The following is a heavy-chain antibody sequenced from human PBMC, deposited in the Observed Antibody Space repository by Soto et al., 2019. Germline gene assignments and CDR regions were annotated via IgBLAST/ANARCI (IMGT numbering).Heavy chain of an antibody. J-gene: IGHJ4*02. CDR2: INGGNGNT. CDR1: GHTFTNYA. Sequence: ASVKVSCKASGHTFTNYAMHWVRQAPGQRLEWMGWINGGNGNTKYSPKLQDRVTITRDTSASTAYMELSSLRSEDTALYYCARDGVAAGNINFDYWGQGTLVTVSS. V-gene: IGHV1-3*01. D-gene: IGHD6-25*01. CDR3: ARDGVAAGNINFDY.